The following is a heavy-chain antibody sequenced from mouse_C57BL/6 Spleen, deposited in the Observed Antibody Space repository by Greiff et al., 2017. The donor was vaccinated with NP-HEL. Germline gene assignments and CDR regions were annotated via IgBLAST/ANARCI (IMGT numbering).Heavy chain of an antibody. J-gene: IGHJ2*01. CDR2: IYPGSGST. CDR3: ARFYDGYYVFDY. V-gene: IGHV1-55*01. CDR1: GYTFTSYW. D-gene: IGHD2-3*01. Sequence: QVQLQQPGAELVKPGASVKMSCKASGYTFTSYWITWVKQRPGQGLEWIGDIYPGSGSTNYNEKFKSKATLTVDTSSSTAYMQLSSLTSEDSAVYYCARFYDGYYVFDYWGQGTTLTVSS.